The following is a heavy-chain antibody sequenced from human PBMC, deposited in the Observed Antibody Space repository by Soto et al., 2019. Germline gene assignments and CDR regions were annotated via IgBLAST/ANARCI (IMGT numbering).Heavy chain of an antibody. Sequence: SETLSLTCTVSGGSISSSSYYWGWIRQPPGKGLEWIGSIYYSGSTYYNPSLKSRVTISVDTSKNQFSLKLSSVTAADTAVYYCARNDYGDYWKYFDYWGQGTLLRSPQ. D-gene: IGHD4-17*01. CDR3: ARNDYGDYWKYFDY. V-gene: IGHV4-39*01. J-gene: IGHJ4*02. CDR1: GGSISSSSYY. CDR2: IYYSGST.